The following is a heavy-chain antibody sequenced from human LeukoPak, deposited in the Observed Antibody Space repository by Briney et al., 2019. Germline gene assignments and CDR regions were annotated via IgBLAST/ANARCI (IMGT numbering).Heavy chain of an antibody. CDR1: GGSITSYY. CDR2: ISYSGNT. CDR3: ARGGPPTVTRFDY. J-gene: IGHJ4*02. Sequence: PSETLSLTCTVSGGSITSYYWSWIRQPPGKGLEWIGYISYSGNTNYNPSLKSRVTISVDTSKNQFSLKLRSVTAADTAVYYCARGGPPTVTRFDYWGQGTLVTVS. V-gene: IGHV4-59*01. D-gene: IGHD4-17*01.